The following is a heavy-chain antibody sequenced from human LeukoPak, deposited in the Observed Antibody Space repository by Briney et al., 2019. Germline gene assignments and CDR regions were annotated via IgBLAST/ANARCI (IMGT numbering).Heavy chain of an antibody. CDR3: ARTSIATRHFDY. CDR1: GGSISSDAYF. D-gene: IGHD6-6*01. Sequence: SQTLSLTCTVSGGSISSDAYFWSWIRQHPGKGLEWIGYIYYSGSTYYNPSLKSRVTISVDTSKNQFPLKLSSVTAADTAVYYCARTSIATRHFDYWGQGTLVTVSS. CDR2: IYYSGST. J-gene: IGHJ4*02. V-gene: IGHV4-31*03.